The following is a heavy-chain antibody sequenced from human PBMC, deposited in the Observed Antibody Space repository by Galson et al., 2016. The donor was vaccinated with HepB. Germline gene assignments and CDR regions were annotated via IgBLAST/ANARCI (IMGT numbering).Heavy chain of an antibody. Sequence: SLRLSCAASGFAFSSHWLHWVRQDLGKGLVWVSRINSDGTISNYADSVKGRFTISRDNAKNPLYLEMNSLRAEDTAVYNCVRDHSVVPATAYNWFDPWGQGTLVTVSS. D-gene: IGHD2-21*02. V-gene: IGHV3-74*01. J-gene: IGHJ5*02. CDR1: GFAFSSHW. CDR3: VRDHSVVPATAYNWFDP. CDR2: INSDGTIS.